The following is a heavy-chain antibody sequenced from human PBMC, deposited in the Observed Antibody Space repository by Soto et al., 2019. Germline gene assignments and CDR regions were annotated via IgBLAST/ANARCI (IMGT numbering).Heavy chain of an antibody. CDR2: MNPNSGNT. J-gene: IGHJ6*03. V-gene: IGHV1-8*01. D-gene: IGHD6-13*01. Sequence: ASVKVSCKASGYTFTSYDINWVRQATGQGLEWMGWMNPNSGNTGYAQKFQGRVTMTRNTSISTAYMELSSLRSEDTAAYYCARGVSSSWYIGRYYYYYYMDVWGKGPTVTVS. CDR1: GYTFTSYD. CDR3: ARGVSSSWYIGRYYYYYYMDV.